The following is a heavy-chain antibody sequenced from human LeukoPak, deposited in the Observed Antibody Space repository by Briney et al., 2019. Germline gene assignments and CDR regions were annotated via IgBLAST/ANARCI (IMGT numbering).Heavy chain of an antibody. V-gene: IGHV3-23*01. D-gene: IGHD6-13*01. Sequence: GGSLRLSCAASGFSFSSYDMSWVRQAPGRGREWVSAVSGSGGSTYYAPSVKGRFTISRDNSKNTLYLQMNSLRAEDTAVYSCAKSIAAAGTSHWGQGTLVTVSS. CDR2: VSGSGGST. J-gene: IGHJ4*02. CDR1: GFSFSSYD. CDR3: AKSIAAAGTSH.